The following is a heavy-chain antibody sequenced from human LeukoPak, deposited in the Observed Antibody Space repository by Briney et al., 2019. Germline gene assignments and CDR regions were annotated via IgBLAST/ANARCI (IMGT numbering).Heavy chain of an antibody. D-gene: IGHD3-22*01. CDR2: MNPNRSNT. CDR1: GYTFTIYD. Sequence: ASVTVSFTASGYTFTIYDINWVRQAHGQGLEWMGWMNPNRSNTGYAQKFQGRVTMTRNTSISTAYMELSSLRSEDTAVYYCARGRDSSGYYLNYWGQGTLVTVSS. V-gene: IGHV1-8*01. CDR3: ARGRDSSGYYLNY. J-gene: IGHJ4*02.